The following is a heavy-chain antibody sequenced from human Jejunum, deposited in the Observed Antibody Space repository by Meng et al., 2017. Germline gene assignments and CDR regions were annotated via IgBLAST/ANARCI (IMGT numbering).Heavy chain of an antibody. J-gene: IGHJ4*02. Sequence: ASVKVSCKASGYMFSSYGISWVRQAPGQGLEWMGWISGHNDKPNYVQKFQGRVTMTTDTSANTAYLVLRSLRSDDTAMYYCARDIYGDYVFDYWGQGTLVTVSS. CDR1: GYMFSSYG. CDR3: ARDIYGDYVFDY. CDR2: ISGHNDKP. V-gene: IGHV1-18*01. D-gene: IGHD4-17*01.